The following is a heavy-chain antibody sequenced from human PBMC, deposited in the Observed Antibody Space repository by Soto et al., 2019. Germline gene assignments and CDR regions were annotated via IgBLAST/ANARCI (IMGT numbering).Heavy chain of an antibody. V-gene: IGHV4-61*01. CDR1: GGCVRSESHY. Sequence: PSETLALTCAVTGGCVRSESHYWRWIRQNPGKGLEGIGYIYYTGSTNYNPYLTGRVTTSVDTSRDQGSLRLRSVTRADTAVYYCARDQYHLPSGSYYYPMAARGQGPKVS. J-gene: IGHJ6*02. CDR3: ARDQYHLPSGSYYYPMAA. CDR2: IYYTGST. D-gene: IGHD3-3*01.